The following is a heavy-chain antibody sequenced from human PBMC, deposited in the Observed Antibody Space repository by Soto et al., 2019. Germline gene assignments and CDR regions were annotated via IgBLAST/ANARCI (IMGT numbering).Heavy chain of an antibody. CDR1: GFAFSNYE. CDR3: ARVSWREKYGMDV. Sequence: GGSLRLSCAASGFAFSNYEMNWVRQAPGKGLEWIAYTNSRGSMVYYGDSASGRFTISRDNAKNSVYLQMDSLRAEDTAVYYCARVSWREKYGMDVWAKGPRSPSP. J-gene: IGHJ6*02. V-gene: IGHV3-48*03. CDR2: TNSRGSMV.